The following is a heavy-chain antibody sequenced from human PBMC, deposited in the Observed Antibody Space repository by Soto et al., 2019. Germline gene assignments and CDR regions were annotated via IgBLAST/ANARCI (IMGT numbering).Heavy chain of an antibody. Sequence: PGGSLRLSCAASGFTFDDYTMHWVRQAPGKGLEWVSLISWDGGSTYYADSVKGRFTISRDNSKNSLYLQMNSLRTEDTALYYCAKAYGSGSYLSPYYFDYWGQGTLVTVS. CDR1: GFTFDDYT. J-gene: IGHJ4*02. V-gene: IGHV3-43*01. CDR3: AKAYGSGSYLSPYYFDY. CDR2: ISWDGGST. D-gene: IGHD3-10*01.